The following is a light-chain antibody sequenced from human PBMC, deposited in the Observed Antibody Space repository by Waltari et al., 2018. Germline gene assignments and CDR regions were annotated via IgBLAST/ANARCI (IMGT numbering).Light chain of an antibody. V-gene: IGKV1-9*01. CDR2: AAS. CDR3: QQLNSYPWT. Sequence: IQLTQSPSSLSASVGDRVTITCRASQGISSYLAWYQQKPGNAPKLLIYAASTLQSGVPSRFSGSGAGTDFTLTISSLQPEDFATYYCQQLNSYPWTFGQGTKVEIK. CDR1: QGISSY. J-gene: IGKJ1*01.